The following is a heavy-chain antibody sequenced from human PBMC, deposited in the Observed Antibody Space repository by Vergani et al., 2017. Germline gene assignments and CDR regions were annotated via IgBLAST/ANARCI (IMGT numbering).Heavy chain of an antibody. D-gene: IGHD3-22*01. CDR2: INHSGST. V-gene: IGHV4-34*01. CDR1: GGSFSGYY. CDR3: ATHPLSDYDSIGYYGFQH. Sequence: QVQLQQWGAGLLKPSETLSLTCAVYGGSFSGYYWSWIRQPPGKGLEWIGEINHSGSTNYNPSLKSRVTISVDTSKNQFSLKLSSVTAADTAVYYCATHPLSDYDSIGYYGFQHWGQGTLVTVSS. J-gene: IGHJ1*01.